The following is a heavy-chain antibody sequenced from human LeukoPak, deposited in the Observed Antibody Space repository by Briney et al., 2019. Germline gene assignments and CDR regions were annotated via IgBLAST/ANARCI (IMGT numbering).Heavy chain of an antibody. Sequence: GGSLRLSCAASGFTLCRYSTNWVREAPGEGLEGVASIRFEGSYHIYGLSVKGRFPLPRDNTKNTLYLQMDSLRPEDTALYYCAKEWYVGSSPDSWGQGTQVTVSS. CDR3: AKEWYVGSSPDS. V-gene: IGHV3-30*02. D-gene: IGHD3-10*01. CDR1: GFTLCRYS. CDR2: IRFEGSYH. J-gene: IGHJ4*02.